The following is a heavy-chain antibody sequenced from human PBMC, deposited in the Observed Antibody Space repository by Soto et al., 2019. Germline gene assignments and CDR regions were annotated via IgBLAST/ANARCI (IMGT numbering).Heavy chain of an antibody. CDR3: ARRSSSDY. V-gene: IGHV1-8*01. CDR2: MNPNSGDT. J-gene: IGHJ4*02. CDR1: GYTFTSYD. D-gene: IGHD6-6*01. Sequence: QVQLVQSGAEVKKPGASVKVSCKASGYTFTSYDLNWVRQATGQGLEWMGWMNPNSGDTAYAQKFQDRITMTRNTSVSTAYMELSSLRSEDTAVYYCARRSSSDYWGQGTLVTVSS.